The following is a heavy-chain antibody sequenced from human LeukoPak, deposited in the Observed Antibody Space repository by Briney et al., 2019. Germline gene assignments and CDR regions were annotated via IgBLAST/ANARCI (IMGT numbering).Heavy chain of an antibody. CDR1: GGTFSSYA. Sequence: ASVKVSCKASGGTFSSYAISWVRQAPGQGLEWMGGINTNTGNPTYAQGFTGRFVFSLDTSVSTAYLQISSLKAEDTAVYYCARARTLGYCSSTSCYGDPRYYYYMDVWGKGTTVTVSS. CDR3: ARARTLGYCSSTSCYGDPRYYYYMDV. J-gene: IGHJ6*03. D-gene: IGHD2-2*01. V-gene: IGHV7-4-1*02. CDR2: INTNTGNP.